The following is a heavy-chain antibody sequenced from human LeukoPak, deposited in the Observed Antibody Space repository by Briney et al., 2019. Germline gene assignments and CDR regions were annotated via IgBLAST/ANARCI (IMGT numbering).Heavy chain of an antibody. CDR3: ARDKAFGAGPFDI. J-gene: IGHJ3*02. Sequence: VASVKVSCKASGYSFTSFGISWVRQAPGQGLEWMGWISGYNGNTNYAQKSQGRVTLTTDTSASTAYMEVRSLRSDDTAVYYCARDKAFGAGPFDIWGQGTMVTVSS. CDR2: ISGYNGNT. V-gene: IGHV1-18*01. CDR1: GYSFTSFG. D-gene: IGHD3-10*01.